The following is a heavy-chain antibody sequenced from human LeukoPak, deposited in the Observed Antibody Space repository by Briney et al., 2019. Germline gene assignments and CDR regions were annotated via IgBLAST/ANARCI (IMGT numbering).Heavy chain of an antibody. V-gene: IGHV1-2*06. CDR2: INPNSGGT. Sequence: ASVKVSCKASGYTLTDYYMHWVRQAPGQGLEWMGRINPNSGGTNYAQKFQGRVTMTRDTSTNTAYMELSALTSEDTAVYYCARNPPRTGDFNSWGQGALVTVSS. D-gene: IGHD7-27*01. J-gene: IGHJ4*02. CDR3: ARNPPRTGDFNS. CDR1: GYTLTDYY.